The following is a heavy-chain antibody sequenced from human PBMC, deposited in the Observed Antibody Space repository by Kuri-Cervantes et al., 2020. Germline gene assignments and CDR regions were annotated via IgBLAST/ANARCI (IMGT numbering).Heavy chain of an antibody. CDR2: ISGSDGST. V-gene: IGHV3-23*01. Sequence: GGSLRLSCAVSGYSISSGYYWGWIRQPPGKGLEWVSAISGSDGSTYYADSVKGRFTISRDNSKNTLYLQMNSLRAEDTAVYYCAKGGSTSGYAPLDYWGQGTLVTVSS. D-gene: IGHD2-2*01. CDR3: AKGGSTSGYAPLDY. CDR1: GYSISSGYY. J-gene: IGHJ4*02.